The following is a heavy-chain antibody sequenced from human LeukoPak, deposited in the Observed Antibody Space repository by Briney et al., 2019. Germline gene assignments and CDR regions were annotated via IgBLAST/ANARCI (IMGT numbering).Heavy chain of an antibody. Sequence: GGSLRLSCAASGFTVSSNYMSWVRQAPGKGLEWVSVIYSGGSTYYADSVKGRFTISRDNSKNTLYLQMNSLRAEDTAVYYCAKARGHPWPSYYFDYWGQGTLVTVSS. CDR3: AKARGHPWPSYYFDY. CDR1: GFTVSSNY. J-gene: IGHJ4*02. V-gene: IGHV3-66*01. CDR2: IYSGGST. D-gene: IGHD5-12*01.